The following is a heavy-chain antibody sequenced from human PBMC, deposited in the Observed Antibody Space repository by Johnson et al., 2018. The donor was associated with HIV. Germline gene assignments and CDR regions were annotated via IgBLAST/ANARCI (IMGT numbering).Heavy chain of an antibody. V-gene: IGHV3-23*04. CDR1: GFTFSSYA. D-gene: IGHD3-22*01. CDR2: ISGSGGST. CDR3: AREHGPDEGYYDGRYYSGFEI. J-gene: IGHJ3*02. Sequence: VQLVESGGGLVQPGGSLRLSCAASGFTFSSYAMSWVRQAPGKGLEWVSAISGSGGSTYYADSVKGRFTISRDNARNTMFVQMKSLRAEDTAVYYCAREHGPDEGYYDGRYYSGFEIWGQGTMVTVSS.